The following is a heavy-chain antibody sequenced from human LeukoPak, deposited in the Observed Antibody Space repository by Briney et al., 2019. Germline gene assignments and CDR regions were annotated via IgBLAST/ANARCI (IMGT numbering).Heavy chain of an antibody. CDR2: IKQDGSEK. CDR3: ARGGVLLSSSSWYLY. D-gene: IGHD6-13*01. Sequence: GGSLRLSCAASGFTFSSYWMSWVRQAPGKGLEWVANIKQDGSEKYYVDSVKGRFTISRDNAKNSLYLQMNSLRAEDTAVYYCARGGVLLSSSSWYLYWGQGTLVTASS. CDR1: GFTFSSYW. V-gene: IGHV3-7*01. J-gene: IGHJ4*02.